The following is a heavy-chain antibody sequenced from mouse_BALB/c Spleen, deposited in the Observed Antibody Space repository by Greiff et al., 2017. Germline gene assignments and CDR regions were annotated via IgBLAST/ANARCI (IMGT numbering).Heavy chain of an antibody. V-gene: IGHV1S81*02. J-gene: IGHJ2*01. CDR2: INPSNGRT. Sequence: QVQLQQPGAELVKPGASVKLSCKASGYTFTSYWMHWVKQRPGQGLEWIGEINPSNGRTNYNEKFKSKATLTVDKSSSTAYMQLSSLKSADSAVYYFARTGDDYLFDYWGQGTTLTVSS. CDR3: ARTGDDYLFDY. D-gene: IGHD2-4*01. CDR1: GYTFTSYW.